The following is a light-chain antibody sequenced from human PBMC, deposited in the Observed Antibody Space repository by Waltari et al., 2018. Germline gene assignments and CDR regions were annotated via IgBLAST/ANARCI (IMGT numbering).Light chain of an antibody. CDR3: QQRSNWLT. J-gene: IGKJ4*01. CDR1: QGVSSY. Sequence: EIVLTQSPATLSLSPGERATLSCRASQGVSSYLAWYQQKPGQAPRLPIYDASNRATGIPARFSGSGSGTDFTLTISSLEPEDFAVYYCQQRSNWLTFGGGTKVEIK. V-gene: IGKV3-11*01. CDR2: DAS.